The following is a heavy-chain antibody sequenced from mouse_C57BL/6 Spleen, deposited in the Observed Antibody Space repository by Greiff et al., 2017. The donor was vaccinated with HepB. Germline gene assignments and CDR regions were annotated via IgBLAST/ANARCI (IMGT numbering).Heavy chain of an antibody. J-gene: IGHJ4*01. CDR3: AIQLGEDYYAMDY. V-gene: IGHV5-17*01. Sequence: DVMLVESGGGLVKPGGSLKLSCAASGFTFSDYGMHWVRQAPEKGLEWVAYISSGSSTIYYADTVKGRFTISRDNAKNTLFLQMTSLRSEDTAMYYCAIQLGEDYYAMDYWGQGTSVTVSS. CDR1: GFTFSDYG. D-gene: IGHD4-1*02. CDR2: ISSGSSTI.